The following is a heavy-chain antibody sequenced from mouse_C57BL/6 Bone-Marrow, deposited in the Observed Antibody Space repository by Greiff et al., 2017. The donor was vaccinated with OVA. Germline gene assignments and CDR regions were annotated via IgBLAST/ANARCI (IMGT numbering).Heavy chain of an antibody. CDR1: GYTFTSYG. Sequence: VKLMESGAELARPGASVKLSCKASGYTFTSYGISWVKQRTGQGLEWIGEIYPRSGNTYYNEKFKGKATLTADKSSSTAYMELRSLTSEDSAVYFCARYASDGYWNYYAMDYWGQGTSVTVSS. V-gene: IGHV1-81*01. CDR2: IYPRSGNT. J-gene: IGHJ4*01. D-gene: IGHD2-3*01. CDR3: ARYASDGYWNYYAMDY.